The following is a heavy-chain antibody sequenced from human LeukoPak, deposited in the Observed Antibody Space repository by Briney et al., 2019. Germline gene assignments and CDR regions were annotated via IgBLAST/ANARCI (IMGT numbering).Heavy chain of an antibody. D-gene: IGHD5-24*01. CDR1: GGTFSSYA. V-gene: IGHV1-69*04. Sequence: GASVKVSCKASGGTFSSYAISWVRQAPGQGLEWMGRIIPILGIANYAQKFQGRVTITADKSTSTAYMELSSLRSEDTAVYYCAREYGYNWYYFDYWGQGTLVTVSS. J-gene: IGHJ4*02. CDR3: AREYGYNWYYFDY. CDR2: IIPILGIA.